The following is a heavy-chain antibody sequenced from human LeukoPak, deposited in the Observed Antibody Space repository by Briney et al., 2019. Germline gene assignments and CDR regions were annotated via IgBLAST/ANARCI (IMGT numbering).Heavy chain of an antibody. D-gene: IGHD6-6*01. CDR3: AKDSSSLYYYYYYMAV. V-gene: IGHV3-23*01. J-gene: IGHJ6*03. CDR2: ISGSGGST. CDR1: GFTFSSYA. Sequence: GGSLRLSCAASGFTFSSYAMQWVRQAPGKGVEWVSAISGSGGSTYYADSVKGRFTISRDNSKNTLSLQMNSLRAEDTAVYYCAKDSSSLYYYYYYMAVWGKGTTVTVSS.